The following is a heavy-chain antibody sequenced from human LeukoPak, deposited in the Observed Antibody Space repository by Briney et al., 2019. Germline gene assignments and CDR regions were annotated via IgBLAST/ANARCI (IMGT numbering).Heavy chain of an antibody. D-gene: IGHD3-10*01. CDR1: GFTFSSYA. V-gene: IGHV3-23*01. CDR3: AKATSKTYYYGSGSYLGVY. J-gene: IGHJ4*02. Sequence: GGSLRLSCAASGFTFSSYAMSWVRQAPGKGLEWVSAISGSGGSTYYADSVKGRFTISRGNSKNTLYLQMNSLRAEDTAVYYCAKATSKTYYYGSGSYLGVYWGQGTLVTVSS. CDR2: ISGSGGST.